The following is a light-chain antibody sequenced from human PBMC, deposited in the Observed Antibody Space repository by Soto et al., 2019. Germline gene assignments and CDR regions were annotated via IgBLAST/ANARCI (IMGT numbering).Light chain of an antibody. V-gene: IGLV2-14*01. CDR2: EVS. CDR1: SNDVGGYNY. Sequence: QSALTQTASVSGSPGQSITISCTGTSNDVGGYNYVSWYQQHPGKAPKLMIYEVSDRPSGVSHRFSGSKSGNTASLTISGLQAEDEADYYCSSYASSSTPGVFGTGTKLTAL. J-gene: IGLJ1*01. CDR3: SSYASSSTPGV.